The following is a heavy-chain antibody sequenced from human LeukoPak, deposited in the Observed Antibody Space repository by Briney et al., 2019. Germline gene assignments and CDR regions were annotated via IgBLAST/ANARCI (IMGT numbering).Heavy chain of an antibody. D-gene: IGHD1-1*01. Sequence: ASVKVSCKASGYTFTGYYIHWVRQAPGQGLERMGWINPNSRCTNYAQNFQARVTMTRDTSTSTAYMELSRLRSDDTAVYYCARRLGAGTTLGYWGQGTLVTVS. CDR3: ARRLGAGTTLGY. CDR1: GYTFTGYY. CDR2: INPNSRCT. J-gene: IGHJ4*02. V-gene: IGHV1-2*02.